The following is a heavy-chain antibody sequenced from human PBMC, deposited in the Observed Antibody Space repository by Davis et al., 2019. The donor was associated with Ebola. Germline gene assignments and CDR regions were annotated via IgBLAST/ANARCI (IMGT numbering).Heavy chain of an antibody. D-gene: IGHD2-2*01. CDR3: ARSPRYQLRDGLDI. J-gene: IGHJ3*02. Sequence: SGPTLVKPTQTVTLTCTFSGFSLSTRGVGVGWIRQPPGKALEWLELIDWHDDKYYSTSLKTRLTISKDTSKNQVVLTMTNMDPVDTATYYCARSPRYQLRDGLDIWGQGTMVTVSS. CDR1: GFSLSTRGVG. CDR2: IDWHDDK. V-gene: IGHV2-70*01.